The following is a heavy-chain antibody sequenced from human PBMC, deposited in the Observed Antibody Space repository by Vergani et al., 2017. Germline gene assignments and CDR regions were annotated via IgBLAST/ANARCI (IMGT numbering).Heavy chain of an antibody. CDR3: AREVVVVVAATYYYYGMHV. V-gene: IGHV1-2*02. D-gene: IGHD2-15*01. J-gene: IGHJ6*02. CDR1: GYTFTGYY. Sequence: QVQLVQSGAEVKKPGASVTVSCKASGYTFTGYYMHWVRQAPGQGLEWMGWNNPNSGGTNYAQKFQGRFTMTRDTSISTAYMELSRLRSDDTAVYYCAREVVVVVAATYYYYGMHVWGQGTTVTVSS. CDR2: NNPNSGGT.